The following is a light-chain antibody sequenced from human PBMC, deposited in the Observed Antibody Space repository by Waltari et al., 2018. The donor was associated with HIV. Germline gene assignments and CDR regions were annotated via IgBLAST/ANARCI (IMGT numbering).Light chain of an antibody. CDR2: DVN. V-gene: IGLV2-14*01. J-gene: IGLJ2*01. Sequence: QSALTQPASVSGSPGQSITISCTGDISDLGIYALVSWYQKYPGKAPQLIIYDVNTRPSGISNRFSGSKSGNTASLTISALQGDDEADYYCSSYTDSDTLLFGGGTKLTVL. CDR1: ISDLGIYAL. CDR3: SSYTDSDTLL.